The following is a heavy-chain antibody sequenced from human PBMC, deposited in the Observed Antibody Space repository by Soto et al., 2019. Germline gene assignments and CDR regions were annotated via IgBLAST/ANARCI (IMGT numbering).Heavy chain of an antibody. J-gene: IGHJ3*02. CDR3: TRIHDYGAFDI. V-gene: IGHV3-49*03. CDR1: GFTFGDYA. Sequence: PGGSLRLSCTASGFTFGDYAMSWFRQAPGKGLEWVGFIRSKAYGGTTEYAASVKGRFTISRDDSKSIAYLQMNSLKTEDTAVYCCTRIHDYGAFDIWGQGTMVTVSS. CDR2: IRSKAYGGTT. D-gene: IGHD4-17*01.